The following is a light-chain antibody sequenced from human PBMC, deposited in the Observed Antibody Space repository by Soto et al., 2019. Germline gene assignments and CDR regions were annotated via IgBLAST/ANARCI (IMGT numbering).Light chain of an antibody. J-gene: IGLJ1*01. V-gene: IGLV1-44*01. Sequence: QSVLTQPPSASGTPGPRVTISCSGSSSNIGRNTVDWYQHLPGTAPKLLIYSNDQRPSGVPDRFSGSKSGTSASLAISGLQSEDEADYYCAAWDDSLNGLVFGTGTKVTVL. CDR1: SSNIGRNT. CDR3: AAWDDSLNGLV. CDR2: SND.